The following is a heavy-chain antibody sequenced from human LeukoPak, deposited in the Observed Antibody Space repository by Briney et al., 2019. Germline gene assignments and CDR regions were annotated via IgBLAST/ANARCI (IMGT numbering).Heavy chain of an antibody. CDR3: ARALVPAAQRLSS. D-gene: IGHD2-2*01. J-gene: IGHJ5*02. Sequence: GASVKVSCKASGYTFTGYYLHWVRQAPGQGLEWMGWINPNTGGTKYAQKFQGRVTMTRDTSISTAYMEVTGLTSDDTAVYYCARALVPAAQRLSSWGQGTLVTVSS. CDR2: INPNTGGT. V-gene: IGHV1-2*02. CDR1: GYTFTGYY.